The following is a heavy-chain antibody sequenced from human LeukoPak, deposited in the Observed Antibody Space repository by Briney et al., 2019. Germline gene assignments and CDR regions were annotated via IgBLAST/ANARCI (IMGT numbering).Heavy chain of an antibody. V-gene: IGHV4-61*02. Sequence: SETLSLTCTVSGGSISSGSYYWSWIRQPAGKGLEWIGRIYTSGSTNYNLSLKSRVTISVDTSKNQFSLKLSSVTAADTAVYYCAGGGEQWLGGPLDPWGQGTLVTVSS. CDR1: GGSISSGSYY. CDR2: IYTSGST. J-gene: IGHJ5*02. D-gene: IGHD6-19*01. CDR3: AGGGEQWLGGPLDP.